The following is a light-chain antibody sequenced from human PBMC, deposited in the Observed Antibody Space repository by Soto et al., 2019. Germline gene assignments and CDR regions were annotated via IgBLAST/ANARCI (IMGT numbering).Light chain of an antibody. Sequence: DIVLTQSPLSLPVTPGEPASISCRSSQSLLHRNGYNYLDWYLQKPGQSPQLLIYLGSNRASGGPDRFSGSGSGTDFTLKISRVEAEDVGIYYYMPALQTTLSFGGGTKVELK. CDR1: QSLLHRNGYNY. J-gene: IGKJ4*01. CDR2: LGS. CDR3: MPALQTTLS. V-gene: IGKV2-28*01.